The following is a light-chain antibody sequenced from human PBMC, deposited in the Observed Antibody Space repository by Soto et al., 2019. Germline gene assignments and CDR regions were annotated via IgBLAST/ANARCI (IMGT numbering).Light chain of an antibody. CDR3: QKYNSAPRM. CDR2: GAS. J-gene: IGKJ1*01. CDR1: QGISNY. Sequence: DIQMTQSPSSLSASVGDRITITCRASQGISNYLAWYQQKPGKVPKLLISGASTLQSGVPSRFSGSGSGTDITLTISSLQSEDVATYYCQKYNSAPRMFGQGTKVEIK. V-gene: IGKV1-27*01.